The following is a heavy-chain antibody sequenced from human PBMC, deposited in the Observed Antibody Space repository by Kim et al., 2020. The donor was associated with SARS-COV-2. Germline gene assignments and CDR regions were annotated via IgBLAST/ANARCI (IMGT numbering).Heavy chain of an antibody. Sequence: KSRVTISVDTSKNQFSLKLSSVTAADTAVYYCARDSVDTTTYYYYYGMDVWGQGTTVTVSS. J-gene: IGHJ6*02. D-gene: IGHD5-18*01. V-gene: IGHV4-31*02. CDR3: ARDSVDTTTYYYYYGMDV.